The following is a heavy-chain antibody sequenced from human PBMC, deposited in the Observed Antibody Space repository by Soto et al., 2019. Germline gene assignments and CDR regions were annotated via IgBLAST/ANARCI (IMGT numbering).Heavy chain of an antibody. CDR2: IIPIFGTA. J-gene: IGHJ6*02. CDR3: ESPVGAGGMDV. Sequence: QVQLVQSGAEVKKPGSSVKVSCKASGGTFSSYAISWVRQAPGQGLEWMGGIIPIFGTANYAQKFQGRVTITAGDPTSSADMELGSLGSEDTAVYYCESPVGAGGMDVWGQGTTVTVAS. CDR1: GGTFSSYA. D-gene: IGHD1-26*01. V-gene: IGHV1-69*12.